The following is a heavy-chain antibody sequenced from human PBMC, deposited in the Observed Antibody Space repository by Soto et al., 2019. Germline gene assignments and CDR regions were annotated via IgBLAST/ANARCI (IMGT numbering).Heavy chain of an antibody. J-gene: IGHJ3*02. V-gene: IGHV1-18*01. CDR1: GYTFTSYG. Sequence: ASVKVSCKASGYTFTSYGISWVRQAPGQGLEWMGWISAYNGNTNYAQKLQGRVTMTTDTSTSTAYMELRSLRSDDTAVYYCARVYGDYVEGAFDIWGQGTTVTVSS. CDR3: ARVYGDYVEGAFDI. D-gene: IGHD4-17*01. CDR2: ISAYNGNT.